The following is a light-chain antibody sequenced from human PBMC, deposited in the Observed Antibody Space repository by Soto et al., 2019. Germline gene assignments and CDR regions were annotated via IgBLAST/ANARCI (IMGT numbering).Light chain of an antibody. J-gene: IGKJ3*01. CDR1: QSISSSY. CDR2: GAS. Sequence: EIVLTQSPGTLSLSPEERATLACRASQSISSSYLAWYQQRPGQAPRLLIFGASYRATGIPDRFSVSGSGTDFSLTNSRLEPEACAVNYCQQYSSSPPEFTFGPGKKVDSK. CDR3: QQYSSSPPEFT. V-gene: IGKV3-20*01.